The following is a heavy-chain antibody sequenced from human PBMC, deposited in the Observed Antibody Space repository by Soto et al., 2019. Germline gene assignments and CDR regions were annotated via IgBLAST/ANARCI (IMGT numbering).Heavy chain of an antibody. D-gene: IGHD6-6*01. J-gene: IGHJ6*03. CDR1: GFTLSGCA. CDR2: ISSNGVGT. Sequence: PGGSLRLSCAASGFTLSGCAMDWVRQAPGKGLEYVSGISSNGVGTYYANSVQGRFTISRDNSKNTVYLQMGSLRPEDMAVYYCARRARPDFYYMDVWGKRTTVTVSS. CDR3: ARRARPDFYYMDV. V-gene: IGHV3-64*01.